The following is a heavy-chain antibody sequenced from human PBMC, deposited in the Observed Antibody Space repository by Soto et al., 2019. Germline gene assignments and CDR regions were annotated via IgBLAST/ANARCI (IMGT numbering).Heavy chain of an antibody. V-gene: IGHV3-30*18. CDR1: GFTFSSYG. Sequence: QVQLVESGGGVVQPGRSLRLSCAASGFTFSSYGMHWVRQAPGKGPEWVAVISYDGSNKYYADSVKGRFTISRDNSKNTRYLQMNSLRAEDTAVYYCAKAQEYYDFWSCYSIDYWGQGTLVTVSS. D-gene: IGHD3-3*01. CDR3: AKAQEYYDFWSCYSIDY. J-gene: IGHJ4*02. CDR2: ISYDGSNK.